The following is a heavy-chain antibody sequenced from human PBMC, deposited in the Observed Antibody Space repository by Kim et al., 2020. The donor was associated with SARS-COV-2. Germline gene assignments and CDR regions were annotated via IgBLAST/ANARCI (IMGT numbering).Heavy chain of an antibody. CDR3: ATSGIRYVDSYYFDY. Sequence: AQKFQGRVTMTEDTSTAPAYMELSSLRSEDTAVYYCATSGIRYVDSYYFDYWGQGTLVTVSS. V-gene: IGHV1-24*01. D-gene: IGHD3-9*01. J-gene: IGHJ4*02.